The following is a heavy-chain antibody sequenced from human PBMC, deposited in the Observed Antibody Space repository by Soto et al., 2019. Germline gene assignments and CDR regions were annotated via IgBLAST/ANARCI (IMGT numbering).Heavy chain of an antibody. Sequence: GGSLRLSCAASGFIFSNYWMSWVRQAPGKGLEWVANIKNDGSEVYSVDSVKGRFTFSRDNAKKSLYLQMSTLRVEGTAVYYCARVDSSLVHFGMDVWGQGTTVTVSS. D-gene: IGHD5-18*01. CDR1: GFIFSNYW. V-gene: IGHV3-7*01. CDR3: ARVDSSLVHFGMDV. CDR2: IKNDGSEV. J-gene: IGHJ6*02.